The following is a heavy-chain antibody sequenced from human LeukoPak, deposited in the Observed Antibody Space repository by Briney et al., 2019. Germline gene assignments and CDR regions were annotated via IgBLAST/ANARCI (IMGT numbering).Heavy chain of an antibody. CDR3: ASLYGSGSYTFDY. V-gene: IGHV4-30-2*01. CDR1: GGSISSGGYS. Sequence: SETLSLTCTVSGGSISSGGYSWSWIRQHPGKGLEWIGYIYYSGSTYYNPSLKSRVTISVDRSKNQFSLKLSSVTAADTAVYYCASLYGSGSYTFDYWGQGTLVTVSS. CDR2: IYYSGST. D-gene: IGHD3-10*01. J-gene: IGHJ4*02.